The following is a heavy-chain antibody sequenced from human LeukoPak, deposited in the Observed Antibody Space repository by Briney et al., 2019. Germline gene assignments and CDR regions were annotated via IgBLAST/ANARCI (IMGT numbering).Heavy chain of an antibody. D-gene: IGHD3-10*01. Sequence: GGSLRLSCAASGFTFSSYAMSWVRQAPGKGLEWVSAISGSGGSTYYADSVKGRFTISRDSSKNTLYLQMNSLRAEDTAVYYCAKGDSGSYRPYFDYWGQGTLVTVSS. CDR1: GFTFSSYA. V-gene: IGHV3-23*01. J-gene: IGHJ4*02. CDR2: ISGSGGST. CDR3: AKGDSGSYRPYFDY.